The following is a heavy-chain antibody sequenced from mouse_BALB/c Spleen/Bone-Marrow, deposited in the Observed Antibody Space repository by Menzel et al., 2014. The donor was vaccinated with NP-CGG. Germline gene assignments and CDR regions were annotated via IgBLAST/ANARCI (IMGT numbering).Heavy chain of an antibody. V-gene: IGHV4-1*02. CDR1: GFAFXSYW. J-gene: IGHJ3*01. CDR2: INPDSSTI. CDR3: ARLGYDGGFAY. D-gene: IGHD2-14*01. Sequence: EVKLVESGGGLVQPGGSLKLSCAASGFAFXSYWMSWVRQAPGKGLEWIGEINPDSSTINYTPSFKDKFIISRDNTKNTLYLQMSKVRAEDTALYYCARLGYDGGFAYWGQGTLVTVSA.